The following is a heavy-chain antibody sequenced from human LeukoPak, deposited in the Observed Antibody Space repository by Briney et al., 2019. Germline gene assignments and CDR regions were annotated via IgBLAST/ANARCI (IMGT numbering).Heavy chain of an antibody. Sequence: SETLSLTCTVSGGSISSYYWSWIRQPPGKGLEWIGYIYYSGSTNYNPSLKNRVTISVDTSENQFSLKLSSVTAADTAVYYCARVYRTVFDYWGQGTLVTVSS. J-gene: IGHJ4*02. CDR2: IYYSGST. V-gene: IGHV4-59*01. D-gene: IGHD2/OR15-2a*01. CDR1: GGSISSYY. CDR3: ARVYRTVFDY.